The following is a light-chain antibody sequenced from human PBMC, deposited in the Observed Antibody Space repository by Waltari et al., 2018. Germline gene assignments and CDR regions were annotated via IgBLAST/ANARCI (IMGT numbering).Light chain of an antibody. CDR1: QSVSNN. Sequence: EIVMTQSPATLSVYPGERATLSCRAIQSVSNNLAWFQRQPVQAPRLLIDGASNRAAGIPARFSGSGSGADFTLTISSLQSEDFALYYCQQYNSWPLTFGGGTKVEIK. CDR3: QQYNSWPLT. V-gene: IGKV3-15*01. CDR2: GAS. J-gene: IGKJ4*01.